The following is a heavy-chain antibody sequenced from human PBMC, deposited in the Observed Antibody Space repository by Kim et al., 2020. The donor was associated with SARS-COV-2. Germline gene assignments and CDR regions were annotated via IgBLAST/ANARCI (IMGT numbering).Heavy chain of an antibody. V-gene: IGHV4-59*01. J-gene: IGHJ2*01. Sequence: NYNPSLKSRVTISVDTSKNQFSLKLSSVTAADTAVYYCARAHSTYWYFDLWGRGTLVTVSS. CDR3: ARAHSTYWYFDL. D-gene: IGHD4-4*01.